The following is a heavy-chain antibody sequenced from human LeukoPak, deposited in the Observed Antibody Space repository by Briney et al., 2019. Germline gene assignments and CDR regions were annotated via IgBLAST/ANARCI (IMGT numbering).Heavy chain of an antibody. Sequence: SETLSLTCTVSGGSISSCYWSWIRQPPGKGLEWIGYIYYSGSTNYNPSLKSRVTISVDTSKNQFSLKLSSVTAADTAVYYCAGNYYDSSGYYLLDYWGQGILVTVSS. CDR2: IYYSGST. CDR3: AGNYYDSSGYYLLDY. D-gene: IGHD3-22*01. V-gene: IGHV4-59*01. CDR1: GGSISSCY. J-gene: IGHJ4*02.